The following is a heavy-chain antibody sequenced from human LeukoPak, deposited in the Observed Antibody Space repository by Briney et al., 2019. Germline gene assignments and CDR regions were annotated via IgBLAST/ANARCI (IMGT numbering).Heavy chain of an antibody. J-gene: IGHJ4*02. CDR1: GFTFDDYA. V-gene: IGHV3-9*03. D-gene: IGHD3-22*01. Sequence: GGSLRLSCAASGFTFDDYAMHWVRQAPGKGLEWVSGISWNSGSIGYADSVKGRFTISRDNAKNSLYLQMNSLRAEDMALYYCAKSAIQDYYDSSGYQHYFDYWGQGTLVTVSS. CDR2: ISWNSGSI. CDR3: AKSAIQDYYDSSGYQHYFDY.